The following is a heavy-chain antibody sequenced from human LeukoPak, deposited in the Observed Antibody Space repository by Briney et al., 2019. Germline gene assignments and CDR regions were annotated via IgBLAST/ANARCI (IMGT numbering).Heavy chain of an antibody. CDR1: GYTFTGYY. Sequence: GASVKVSCKASGYTFTGYYMHWVRQDPGQELEWMGWINPNSGGTNYAQKFQGRVTMTRDTSISTAYMELSRLRSDDTAVYYCARALLGFDPWGQGTLVTVSS. CDR3: ARALLGFDP. CDR2: INPNSGGT. J-gene: IGHJ5*02. V-gene: IGHV1-2*02.